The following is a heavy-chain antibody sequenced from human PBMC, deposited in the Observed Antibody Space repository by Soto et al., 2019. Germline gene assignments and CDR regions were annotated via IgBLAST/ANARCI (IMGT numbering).Heavy chain of an antibody. CDR3: ASYPRRGYSSGWPR. CDR2: IIPIFGTA. V-gene: IGHV1-69*13. Sequence: SVKVSCKASGYTFTGYYMHWVRQAPGQGLEWMGGIIPIFGTANYAQKFQGRVTITADESTSTAYMELSSLRSEDTAVYYCASYPRRGYSSGWPRWGQGTLVTVSS. J-gene: IGHJ4*02. D-gene: IGHD6-19*01. CDR1: GYTFTGYY.